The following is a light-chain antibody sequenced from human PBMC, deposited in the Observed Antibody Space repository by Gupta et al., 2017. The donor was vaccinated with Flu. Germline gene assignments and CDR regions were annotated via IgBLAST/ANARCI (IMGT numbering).Light chain of an antibody. CDR2: ENN. J-gene: IGLJ3*02. V-gene: IGLV1-51*02. Sequence: QSALTQPLSVSAAPAQKVTISCSGGSSIFGSNFVSWYQQLPGTAPKLLIYENNKRPSGIPDRFSGSKPGTSATLDITGLQTGDEAGYYCGTWDSTLSAGGLFGGGTKLTVL. CDR3: GTWDSTLSAGGL. CDR1: SSIFGSNF.